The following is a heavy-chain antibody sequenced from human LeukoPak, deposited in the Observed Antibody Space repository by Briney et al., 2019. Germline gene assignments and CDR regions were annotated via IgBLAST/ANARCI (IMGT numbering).Heavy chain of an antibody. CDR2: IYYSGTT. V-gene: IGHV4-59*01. CDR1: GGCLSSYY. D-gene: IGHD3-22*01. J-gene: IGHJ6*02. CDR3: ARSYDSRGYYYYGMDV. Sequence: SETLSLTCTVSGGCLSSYYWSCIRQPPGKGLEWIGFIYYSGTTKYNPSLRSRVTISLDTSKNQFSLKLNSVTAADTAAYYCARSYDSRGYYYYGMDVWGQGTTVTVSS.